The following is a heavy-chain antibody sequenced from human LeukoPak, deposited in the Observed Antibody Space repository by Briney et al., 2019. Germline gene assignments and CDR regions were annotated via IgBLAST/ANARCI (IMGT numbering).Heavy chain of an antibody. CDR2: ISTYNGNT. V-gene: IGHV1-18*04. CDR3: ARVDEDGFDY. CDR1: GYSISSGY. Sequence: TCTVSGYSISSGYYWGWIRQPPGKGLEWMGWISTYNGNTNYAQKLQGRVTMTTDTSTSTDYMELRSLRSDDTAVYYCARVDEDGFDYWGQGTLVTVSS. J-gene: IGHJ4*02.